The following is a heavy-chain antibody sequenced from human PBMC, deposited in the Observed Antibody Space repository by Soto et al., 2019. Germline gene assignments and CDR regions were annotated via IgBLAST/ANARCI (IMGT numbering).Heavy chain of an antibody. Sequence: PVKVSCKASGGTFSSYAISWVRQAPGQGLEWMGGIIPIFGTANYAQKFQGRVTITADESTSKAYMELSNLRSEDTAVYYCARDLRGTYESSGYYYVSWFDSWGQGPLVTVAS. J-gene: IGHJ5*01. CDR3: ARDLRGTYESSGYYYVSWFDS. CDR2: IIPIFGTA. CDR1: GGTFSSYA. D-gene: IGHD3-22*01. V-gene: IGHV1-69*13.